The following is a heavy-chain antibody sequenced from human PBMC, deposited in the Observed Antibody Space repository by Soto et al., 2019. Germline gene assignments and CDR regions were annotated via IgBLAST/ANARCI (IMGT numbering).Heavy chain of an antibody. D-gene: IGHD4-4*01. Sequence: GGSLRLSCAASGFTFSTYVMHWVRQAPGKGLEWVALIWYDESNKYYADSVKGRFTISRDDSENTLYLQMNSLKTEDTAVYYCTTDRFYSPVDHWGQGTLVTVSS. V-gene: IGHV3-33*03. J-gene: IGHJ4*02. CDR1: GFTFSTYV. CDR3: TTDRFYSPVDH. CDR2: IWYDESNK.